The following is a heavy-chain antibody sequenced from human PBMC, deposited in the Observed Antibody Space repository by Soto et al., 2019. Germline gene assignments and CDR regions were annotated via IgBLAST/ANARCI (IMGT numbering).Heavy chain of an antibody. J-gene: IGHJ1*01. V-gene: IGHV3-53*01. CDR3: ARDRVESGYPEYFQH. Sequence: EGQLVESGGGLIQPGGSLRLSCAASGFTVSSNYMSWVRQAPGKGLEWVSVIYSGGSTYYADSVKGRFTTSRDNSKNTLYLQMNSLRAEDTAVYYCARDRVESGYPEYFQHWGQGTLVTVSS. CDR1: GFTVSSNY. CDR2: IYSGGST. D-gene: IGHD3-22*01.